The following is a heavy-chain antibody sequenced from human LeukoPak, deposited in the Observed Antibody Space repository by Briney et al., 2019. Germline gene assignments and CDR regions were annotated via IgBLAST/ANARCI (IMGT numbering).Heavy chain of an antibody. CDR3: ARGSILELRL. CDR2: INHSGTT. J-gene: IGHJ4*02. CDR1: GGSFSGNY. V-gene: IGHV4-34*01. D-gene: IGHD1-7*01. Sequence: PSETLSLTCAVYGGSFSGNYWSWMRQSPGKGLEWIAEINHSGTTSYNPSLKSRVTISTDTSKNQFSLRLSSVTAADTAVYYRARGSILELRLWGQGTLVTVSS.